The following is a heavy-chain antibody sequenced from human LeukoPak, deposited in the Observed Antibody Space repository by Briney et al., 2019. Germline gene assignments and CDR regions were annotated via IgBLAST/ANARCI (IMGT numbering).Heavy chain of an antibody. CDR1: GGSISSYY. CDR3: ARAERWLQLIDY. CDR2: IYYSGST. V-gene: IGHV4-59*01. D-gene: IGHD5-24*01. Sequence: SETLSLTCTVSGGSISSYYWSWIRQPPGKGREWIGYIYYSGSTNYNSSLKSRVTISVDTSKNQFSLKLSSVTAADTAVYYCARAERWLQLIDYWGQGTLVTVSS. J-gene: IGHJ4*02.